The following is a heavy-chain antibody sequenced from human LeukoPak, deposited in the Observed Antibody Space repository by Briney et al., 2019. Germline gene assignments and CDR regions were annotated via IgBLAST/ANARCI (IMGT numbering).Heavy chain of an antibody. D-gene: IGHD2-15*01. CDR2: ISWNSGSI. J-gene: IGHJ5*02. CDR3: AKGFDYSEYNWFDP. Sequence: PGRSLRLSWAASGFIFDDYAMHWVRQAPGKGLEWVSGISWNSGSIGYADSVKGRFTISRDNAKNSLYLQMNSLRAEDTAFYYCAKGFDYSEYNWFDPWGQGTLVTVSS. CDR1: GFIFDDYA. V-gene: IGHV3-9*01.